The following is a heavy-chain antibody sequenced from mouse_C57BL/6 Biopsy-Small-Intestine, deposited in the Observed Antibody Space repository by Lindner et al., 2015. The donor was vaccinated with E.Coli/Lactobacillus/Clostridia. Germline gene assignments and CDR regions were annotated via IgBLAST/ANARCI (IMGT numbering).Heavy chain of an antibody. CDR3: ARGGYYGSSDWYFDV. Sequence: VQLQESGPELVKPGASVKMSCKASGYTFTDYNMHWVKQSHGKSLEWIGYINPNNGGTSYNQKFKGKATLTVNKSSSTAYMELRSPTSEDSAVYYCARGGYYGSSDWYFDVWGTGTTVTVSS. V-gene: IGHV1-22*01. CDR2: INPNNGGT. J-gene: IGHJ1*03. CDR1: GYTFTDYN. D-gene: IGHD1-1*01.